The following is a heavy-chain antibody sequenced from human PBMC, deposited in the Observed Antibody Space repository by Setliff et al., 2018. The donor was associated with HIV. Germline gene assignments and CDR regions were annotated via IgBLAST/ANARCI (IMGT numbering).Heavy chain of an antibody. Sequence: SETLSLTCTVSGGSISNYYRSWIRQPAEKGLEWIGRIYSSGRTNYNPSLKSRVTMSLDTSKNQFSLKLSSVTAADTAVYYCASYRKAERWLQLGGNFDYWGQGTLVTVSS. J-gene: IGHJ4*02. V-gene: IGHV4-4*07. CDR3: ASYRKAERWLQLGGNFDY. D-gene: IGHD5-12*01. CDR2: IYSSGRT. CDR1: GGSISNYY.